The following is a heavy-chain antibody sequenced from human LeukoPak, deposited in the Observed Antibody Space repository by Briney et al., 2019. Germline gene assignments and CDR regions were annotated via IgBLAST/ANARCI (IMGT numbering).Heavy chain of an antibody. V-gene: IGHV3-23*01. CDR2: ISGSGGST. CDR3: AKGFYYDSSGSSAKGYYFDY. CDR1: GFTFSSYA. D-gene: IGHD3-22*01. J-gene: IGHJ4*02. Sequence: GGSLRLSCAASGFTFSSYAMNWVRQAPGKGLEWVSAISGSGGSTYYADSVKGRFTISRDNSKNTLYLQMNSLRAEDTAVYYCAKGFYYDSSGSSAKGYYFDYWGQGTLVTASS.